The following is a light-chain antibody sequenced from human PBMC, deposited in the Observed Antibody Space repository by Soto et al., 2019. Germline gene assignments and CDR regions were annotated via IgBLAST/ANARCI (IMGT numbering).Light chain of an antibody. V-gene: IGLV2-14*01. CDR1: SSDVGGYNY. J-gene: IGLJ2*01. Sequence: QSVLTQPASVSGSPGQSITISCTGTSSDVGGYNYVSWYQQHPGKAPKLMIYDVTSRPSGVSNRFSGSKSDNMASLTISGLQAEDEADYYCSSYTSTSTLVVFGGGTEVTVL. CDR2: DVT. CDR3: SSYTSTSTLVV.